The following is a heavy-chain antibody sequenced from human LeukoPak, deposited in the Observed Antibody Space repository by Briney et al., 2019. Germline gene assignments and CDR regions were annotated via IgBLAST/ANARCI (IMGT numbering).Heavy chain of an antibody. CDR1: GFTFSSYA. Sequence: GGSLRLSCAASGFTFSSYAMSWVRQAPEKGLEWVSGISLDGATTYYAGSVEGRFTISRDNSKNTLYLQMNSLRADDTAVYYCVKDHGWLLYSWGQGTLVTVSS. CDR3: VKDHGWLLYS. CDR2: ISLDGATT. V-gene: IGHV3-23*01. D-gene: IGHD3-9*01. J-gene: IGHJ4*02.